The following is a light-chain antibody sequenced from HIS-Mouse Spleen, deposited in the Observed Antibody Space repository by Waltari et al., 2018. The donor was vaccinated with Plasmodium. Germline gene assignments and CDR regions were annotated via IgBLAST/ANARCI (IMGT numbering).Light chain of an antibody. CDR3: CSYAGSYTLV. CDR1: SSDVGGYHY. V-gene: IGLV2-11*01. Sequence: QSALTQPRPVSGSPGQSVTISCTGTSSDVGGYHYASWYQQHPGKAPKLLIYDVSKRPSGVPDRFSGSKSGNTASLTISGLQAEDEADYYCCSYAGSYTLVFGGGTKLTVL. J-gene: IGLJ2*01. CDR2: DVS.